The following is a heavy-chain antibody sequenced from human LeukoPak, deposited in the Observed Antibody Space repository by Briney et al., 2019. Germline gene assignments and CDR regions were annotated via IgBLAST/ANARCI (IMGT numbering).Heavy chain of an antibody. CDR1: GYTFTSYA. J-gene: IGHJ3*02. D-gene: IGHD3-3*01. Sequence: GASVKVSCKASGYTFTSYAMHWVRQAPGQRLEWMGWIIPIFGTANYAQKFQGRVTITADESTSTAYMELSSLRSEDTAVYYCARSKYYDFWSGLDIWGQGTMDTVSS. CDR2: IIPIFGTA. V-gene: IGHV1-69*13. CDR3: ARSKYYDFWSGLDI.